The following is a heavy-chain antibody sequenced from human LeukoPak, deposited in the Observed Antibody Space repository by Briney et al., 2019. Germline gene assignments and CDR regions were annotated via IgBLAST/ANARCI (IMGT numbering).Heavy chain of an antibody. CDR3: ARDNDYGGNVDY. D-gene: IGHD4-23*01. CDR2: INTSGST. Sequence: PSETLSLTCTVSGGSISSGSYYGSWIRQPAGKGLEWIGRINTSGSTNYSPSLKSRVTMSVDTSKNQFSLKLSSVTAADTAVYYCARDNDYGGNVDYWGQGTLVTVSS. CDR1: GGSISSGSYY. J-gene: IGHJ4*02. V-gene: IGHV4-61*02.